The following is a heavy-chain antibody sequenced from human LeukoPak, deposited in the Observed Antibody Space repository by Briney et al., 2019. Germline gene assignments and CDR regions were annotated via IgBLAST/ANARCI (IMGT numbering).Heavy chain of an antibody. J-gene: IGHJ6*02. D-gene: IGHD2-2*01. CDR1: GGSFSGYY. V-gene: IGHV4-34*01. CDR2: INHSGST. Sequence: SETLSLACAVYGGSFSGYYWNWIRQPPGKGLEWIGEINHSGSTNYNPSLKSRVTMSVDTSKNQFSLKLSSVTAADTAVYYCARGCSSTSCWLRMDVWGQGTTVTVSS. CDR3: ARGCSSTSCWLRMDV.